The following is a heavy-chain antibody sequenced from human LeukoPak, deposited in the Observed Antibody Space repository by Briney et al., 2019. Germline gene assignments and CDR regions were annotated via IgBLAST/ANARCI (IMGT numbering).Heavy chain of an antibody. CDR2: ISAYSGNT. D-gene: IGHD2-15*01. J-gene: IGHJ5*02. CDR3: ARPLGSGGFNGGS. Sequence: ASVKVSCKASGYTFTSYAISWVRQAPGQGLEWMGWISAYSGNTNYAQSLQGRVTMTTDTSTSTAYMELRSLRSDDTAVYYCARPLGSGGFNGGSWGQGTLVTVSS. V-gene: IGHV1-18*01. CDR1: GYTFTSYA.